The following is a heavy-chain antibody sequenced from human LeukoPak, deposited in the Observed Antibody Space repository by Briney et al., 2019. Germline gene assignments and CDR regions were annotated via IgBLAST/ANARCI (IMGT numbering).Heavy chain of an antibody. CDR2: ISASGGST. CDR3: ATNWNCDY. CDR1: GFTFSSYS. J-gene: IGHJ4*02. Sequence: GGSLRLSCAASGFTFSSYSMSWVRQAPGKGLEWVSVISASGGSTYYADSVKGRFTISRDNSKNTLYLQMNSLRAEDTAVYYCATNWNCDYWGQGTLVTVSS. V-gene: IGHV3-23*01. D-gene: IGHD1-1*01.